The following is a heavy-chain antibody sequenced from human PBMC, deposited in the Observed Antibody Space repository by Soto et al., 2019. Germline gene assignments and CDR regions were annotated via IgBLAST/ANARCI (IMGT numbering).Heavy chain of an antibody. CDR2: INAGNGNT. V-gene: IGHV1-3*01. CDR1: GYTFTSYA. J-gene: IGHJ4*02. Sequence: ASVKVSCKASGYTFTSYAMHWVRQAPGQRLEWMGWINAGNGNTKYSQKFQGRVTITRDTSASTAYMELSSLRSEDTAVYYCAKDYYDSSGYYPPALLFDYWGQGTLVTVSS. CDR3: AKDYYDSSGYYPPALLFDY. D-gene: IGHD3-22*01.